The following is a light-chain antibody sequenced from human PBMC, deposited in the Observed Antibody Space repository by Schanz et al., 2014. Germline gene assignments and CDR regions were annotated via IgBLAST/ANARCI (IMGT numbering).Light chain of an antibody. CDR2: EVS. J-gene: IGLJ1*01. CDR3: CSYTSSSTRV. CDR1: SSDVGSYNL. Sequence: QSALTQPASVSGSPGQSITISCTGTSSDVGSYNLVSWYQQHPGKAPKLMIYEVSQWPSGVSDRFSGSKSGNTASLTISGLQAEDEADYYCCSYTSSSTRVFGTGTKVTVL. V-gene: IGLV2-14*02.